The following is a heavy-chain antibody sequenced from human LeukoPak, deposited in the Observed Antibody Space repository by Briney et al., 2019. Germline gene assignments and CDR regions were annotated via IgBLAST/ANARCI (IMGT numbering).Heavy chain of an antibody. D-gene: IGHD6-6*01. J-gene: IGHJ5*02. V-gene: IGHV3-9*01. Sequence: GGSLRLSCAASGFTFDDYAMDWVRQAPGKGLEGVSGISWNSGSIDYADSVKGRFTISRDNAKTSLYLQMNSLRAEATALYYCAKDRRMEYTSSSGNWFDPWGQGTPVTVSS. CDR3: AKDRRMEYTSSSGNWFDP. CDR2: ISWNSGSI. CDR1: GFTFDDYA.